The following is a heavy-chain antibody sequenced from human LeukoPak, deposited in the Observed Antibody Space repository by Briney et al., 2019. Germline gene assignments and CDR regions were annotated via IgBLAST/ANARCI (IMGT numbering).Heavy chain of an antibody. V-gene: IGHV1-2*06. J-gene: IGHJ4*02. CDR1: GYTFTSYY. D-gene: IGHD1-7*01. Sequence: ASVEVSCKASGYTFTSYYMHWVRQAPGQGLEWMGRINPNSGGTDYAQKFQDRVTMTRDTSISTAYMELNRLRSDDTAVYYCARGTIHWDYWGQGTLVTVSS. CDR3: ARGTIHWDY. CDR2: INPNSGGT.